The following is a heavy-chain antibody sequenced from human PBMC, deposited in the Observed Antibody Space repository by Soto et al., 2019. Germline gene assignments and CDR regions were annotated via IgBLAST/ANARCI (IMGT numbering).Heavy chain of an antibody. V-gene: IGHV4-61*01. D-gene: IGHD3-3*01. CDR2: IYYSGST. J-gene: IGHJ6*02. CDR1: GGSVSSGSYY. CDR3: ARRMIRFLVTPYYYYYGMDV. Sequence: PSETLSLTCTVSGGSVSSGSYYWSWIRQPPGKGLEWIGYIYYSGSTNYNPSLKSRVTISVDTSKNQFSLKLSSVTAADTAVYYCARRMIRFLVTPYYYYYGMDVWGQGTTVTVSS.